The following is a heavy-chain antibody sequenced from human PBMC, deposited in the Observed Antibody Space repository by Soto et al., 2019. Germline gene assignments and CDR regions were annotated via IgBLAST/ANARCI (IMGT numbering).Heavy chain of an antibody. J-gene: IGHJ6*02. CDR2: ISGGGSRT. CDR3: AKERYYDILTGPENDYYYYGMDV. Sequence: EVQLLESGGGLVQPGGSLRLSCAASGFTFNSYAMSWVRQAPAKGLEWVSDISGGGSRTYYADSVKGRFSISRDNSKNTLDLQMDSLRADDTAIYSCAKERYYDILTGPENDYYYYGMDVWGQGTTVTVSS. CDR1: GFTFNSYA. V-gene: IGHV3-23*01. D-gene: IGHD3-9*01.